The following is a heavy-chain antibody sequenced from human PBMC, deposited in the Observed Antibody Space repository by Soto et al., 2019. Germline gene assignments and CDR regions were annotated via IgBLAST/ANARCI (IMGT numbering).Heavy chain of an antibody. J-gene: IGHJ4*02. CDR1: GVTLGDYG. CDR3: TLTIFGVVTDY. D-gene: IGHD3-3*01. CDR2: IRSKTYGGTT. Sequence: GGSRRLSWTASGVTLGDYGMSWFRQAPGKGMEWVGFIRSKTYGGTTEYAASVKGRFTISRDDSKSIAYLQMNSLKTEDTAVYYCTLTIFGVVTDYWGQGTLVTVSS. V-gene: IGHV3-49*03.